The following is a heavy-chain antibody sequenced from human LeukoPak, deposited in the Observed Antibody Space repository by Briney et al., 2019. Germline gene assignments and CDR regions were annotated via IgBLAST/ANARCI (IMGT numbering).Heavy chain of an antibody. CDR2: IYHSGST. CDR1: GYSISSGYY. CDR3: ARFTRAVVVRRMDV. J-gene: IGHJ6*02. D-gene: IGHD2-2*01. Sequence: PSETLSLTCTVSGYSISSGYYWGWIRQPPGKGLEWIGSIYHSGSTYYNPSLKSRVTISVDTSKNQFSLKLSPVTAADTAVYYCARFTRAVVVRRMDVWGQGTTVTVSS. V-gene: IGHV4-38-2*02.